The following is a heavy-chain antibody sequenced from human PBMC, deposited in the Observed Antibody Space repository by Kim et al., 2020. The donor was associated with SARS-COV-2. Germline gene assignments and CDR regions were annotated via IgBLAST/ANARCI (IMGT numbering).Heavy chain of an antibody. CDR1: GYTFTGYY. Sequence: ASVKVSCKASGYTFTGYYMHWVRQAPGQGLEWMGWINPNSGGTNYAQKFQGRATMTRDTSISTAYMELSRLRSDDTAVYYCARVEAVAGTRVGYDYWGQGTLVTVSS. J-gene: IGHJ4*02. CDR3: ARVEAVAGTRVGYDY. V-gene: IGHV1-2*02. CDR2: INPNSGGT. D-gene: IGHD6-19*01.